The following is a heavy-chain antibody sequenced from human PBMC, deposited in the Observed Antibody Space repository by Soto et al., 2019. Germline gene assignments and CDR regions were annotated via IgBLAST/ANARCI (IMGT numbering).Heavy chain of an antibody. V-gene: IGHV4-31*03. CDR1: GGSISSGGYY. CDR2: IYYSGST. CDR3: ARAPNYYDSSGFFDY. J-gene: IGHJ4*02. Sequence: SETLSLTCTVSGGSISSGGYYWSWIRQHPGKGLEWIGYIYYSGSTYYNPSLKSRVTISVDTSKNQFSLKLSSVTAADTAVYYCARAPNYYDSSGFFDYWGQGTLVTVSS. D-gene: IGHD3-22*01.